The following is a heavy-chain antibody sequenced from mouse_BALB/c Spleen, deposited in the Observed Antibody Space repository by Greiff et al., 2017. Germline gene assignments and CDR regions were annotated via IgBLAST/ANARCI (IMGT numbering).Heavy chain of an antibody. CDR3: ARSDYRYDGDYFDY. Sequence: QVQLKQSGAELVRPGSSVKISCKASGYAFSSYWMNWVKQRPGQGLEWIGQIYPGDGDTNYNGKFKGKATLTADKSSSTAYMQLSSLTSEDSAVYFCARSDYRYDGDYFDYWGQGTTLTVSS. CDR1: GYAFSSYW. V-gene: IGHV1-80*01. CDR2: IYPGDGDT. J-gene: IGHJ2*01. D-gene: IGHD2-14*01.